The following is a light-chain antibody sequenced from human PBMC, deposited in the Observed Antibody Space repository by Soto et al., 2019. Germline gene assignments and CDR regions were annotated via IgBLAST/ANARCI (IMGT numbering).Light chain of an antibody. V-gene: IGLV2-14*01. J-gene: IGLJ1*01. CDR1: SSDVGAYNY. Sequence: QSVLAQPASVSGSPGQSITISCSGTSSDVGAYNYVSWYQQHPGKAPKLMICEVNNRPSGASNRFSGSKSGNTASLTISGLQAEDEADYYCSSYTTNSTQVFGTGTKLTVL. CDR3: SSYTTNSTQV. CDR2: EVN.